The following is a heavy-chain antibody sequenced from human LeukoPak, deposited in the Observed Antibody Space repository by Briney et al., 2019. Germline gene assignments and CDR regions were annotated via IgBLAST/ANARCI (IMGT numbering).Heavy chain of an antibody. CDR3: ARDRLYNWNDPYYFDY. CDR1: GFTFSDYY. J-gene: IGHJ4*02. V-gene: IGHV3-11*01. Sequence: TGGSLRLSCAASGFTFSDYYMSGIRQAPGKGLEWVSYISSSGSTIYYADSVKGRFTISRDNAKNSLYLQMNSLRAEDTAVYYCARDRLYNWNDPYYFDYWGQGTLVTVSS. CDR2: ISSSGSTI. D-gene: IGHD1-20*01.